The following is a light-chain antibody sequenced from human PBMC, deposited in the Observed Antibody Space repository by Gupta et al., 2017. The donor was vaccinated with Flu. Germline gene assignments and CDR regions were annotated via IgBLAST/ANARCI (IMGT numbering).Light chain of an antibody. J-gene: IGLJ1*01. CDR2: EVS. V-gene: IGLV2-14*01. CDR1: GSNAGGYKY. CDR3: CAYGSGTSCV. Sequence: STTISSTGSGSNAGGYKYCSRHQPYPAAAPILYQYEVSRRPSGASQRVSGSKSGTTASLTISGLQPEDEADYYCCAYGSGTSCVFGSGTKLSVL.